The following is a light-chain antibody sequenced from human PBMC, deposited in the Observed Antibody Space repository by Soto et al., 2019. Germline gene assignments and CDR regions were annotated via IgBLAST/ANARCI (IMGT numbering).Light chain of an antibody. Sequence: QSALTQPASVSGSPGQSITISCTVTSSDVGGYNYVSWYQQHPGKAPKLMIYDVSNRPSGVSNRFSGSKSGNTASLTISGLQAEDEADYSCSSYTSSARVFGGGTKLTVL. CDR2: DVS. CDR3: SSYTSSARV. J-gene: IGLJ2*01. CDR1: SSDVGGYNY. V-gene: IGLV2-14*01.